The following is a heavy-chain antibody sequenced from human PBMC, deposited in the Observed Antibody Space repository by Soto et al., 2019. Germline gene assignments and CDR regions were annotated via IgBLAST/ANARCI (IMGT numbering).Heavy chain of an antibody. CDR2: IYYSGST. CDR3: ARANQGGQQLVR. Sequence: SETLSLTCTVSGGSISSYYWSWIRQPPGKGLEWIGYIYYSGSTNYNPSLKSRVTISVDTSKNQFSLKLSSVTAADTAVYYCARANQGGQQLVRWGQGTLVTVSS. CDR1: GGSISSYY. J-gene: IGHJ4*02. D-gene: IGHD6-13*01. V-gene: IGHV4-59*01.